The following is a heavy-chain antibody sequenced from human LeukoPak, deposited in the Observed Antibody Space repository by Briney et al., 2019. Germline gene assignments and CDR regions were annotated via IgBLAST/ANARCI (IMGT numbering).Heavy chain of an antibody. Sequence: GAAVKVSCKASGGTFSSYAISWVRQAPGQGLGWMGGIIPIFGTANYAQKFQGRVTITADESTSTAYMELSSLRSEDTAVYYCARDEGRGFGEFDDAFDIWGQGTMVTVSS. J-gene: IGHJ3*02. CDR1: GGTFSSYA. CDR3: ARDEGRGFGEFDDAFDI. D-gene: IGHD3-10*01. CDR2: IIPIFGTA. V-gene: IGHV1-69*13.